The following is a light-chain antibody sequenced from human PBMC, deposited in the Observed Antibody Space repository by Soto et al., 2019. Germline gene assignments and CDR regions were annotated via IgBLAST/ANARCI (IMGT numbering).Light chain of an antibody. Sequence: QSALTQHASVSGSPGQSITISCTGTSSDVGGYNYVSWYQQHPGKAPKLMIFEVSNRPSGVSNRFSGTKSGNTASLTISGLQAEDEDDYYCASSTLFGGWTKLTVL. CDR2: EVS. CDR3: ASSTL. J-gene: IGLJ2*01. CDR1: SSDVGGYNY. V-gene: IGLV2-14*01.